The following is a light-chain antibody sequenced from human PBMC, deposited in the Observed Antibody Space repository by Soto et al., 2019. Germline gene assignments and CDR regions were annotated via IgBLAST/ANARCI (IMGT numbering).Light chain of an antibody. CDR1: QTISRSF. CDR2: GAS. V-gene: IGKV3-20*01. CDR3: QHYDTSPYT. J-gene: IGKJ2*01. Sequence: EIVLTQSPGTLSLSPGERATLSCRASQTISRSFLAWYQQKPGQAPRLLFFGASSRATGIPDRFSGSVSGTDFTLTINRVEPEDYAVYYCQHYDTSPYTFGQGTKLEIK.